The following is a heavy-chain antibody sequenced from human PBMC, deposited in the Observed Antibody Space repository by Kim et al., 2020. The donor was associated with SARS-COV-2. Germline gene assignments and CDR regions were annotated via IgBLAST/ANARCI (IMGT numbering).Heavy chain of an antibody. V-gene: IGHV3-23*01. Sequence: GGSLRLSCAASGFTFSTYAMSWDRQAPGKGLEWVSAISGSGGNTYDADSVKGRFTISRDNSKNTLYLQINSLRAEDTAVYYCAKARRGYCPNGVCYGEWDYWGQGTLVTVSS. CDR1: GFTFSTYA. CDR2: ISGSGGNT. J-gene: IGHJ4*02. CDR3: AKARRGYCPNGVCYGEWDY. D-gene: IGHD2-8*01.